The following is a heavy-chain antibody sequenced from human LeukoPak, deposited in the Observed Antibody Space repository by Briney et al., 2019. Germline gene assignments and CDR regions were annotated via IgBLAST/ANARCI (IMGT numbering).Heavy chain of an antibody. CDR3: ARHPCSGGSCPNPFDP. J-gene: IGHJ5*02. V-gene: IGHV4-59*08. CDR2: IYSSGST. CDR1: GGSISSYY. Sequence: PSETLSLTCTVSGGSISSYYWSRIRQPPGKGLEWIWYIYSSGSTSYNPSLKSRVTISVDTSKNQFSLKLSSVTAADTAVYYCARHPCSGGSCPNPFDPWGQGTLVTVSS. D-gene: IGHD2-15*01.